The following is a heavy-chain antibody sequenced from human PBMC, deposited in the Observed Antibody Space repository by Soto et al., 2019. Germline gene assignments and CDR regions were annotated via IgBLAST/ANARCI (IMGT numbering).Heavy chain of an antibody. Sequence: ASVKVSCKASGYTFTNNVINWVRQAPGQGLEWMGWMNPNSGSTYAQKFLGRVTMTRDTSTSTVFMELSSLRSADTAVYYCARGGHIAVVTASFDYWGQGTLVTVSS. CDR3: ARGGHIAVVTASFDY. V-gene: IGHV1-8*01. CDR2: MNPNSGS. J-gene: IGHJ4*02. D-gene: IGHD2-21*02. CDR1: GYTFTNNV.